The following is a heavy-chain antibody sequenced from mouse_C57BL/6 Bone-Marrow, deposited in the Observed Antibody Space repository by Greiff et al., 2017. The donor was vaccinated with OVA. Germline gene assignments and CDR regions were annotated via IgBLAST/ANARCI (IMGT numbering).Heavy chain of an antibody. D-gene: IGHD2-4*01. J-gene: IGHJ4*01. CDR1: GFTFSDYG. Sequence: EVKLVESGGGLVKPGGSLKLSCAASGFTFSDYGMHWVRQAPETGLEWVAYISSGSSTIYYADTVNGRFTCTRDKGKNTLCLQRTMRRSEDTAMYYCARGGAYYEYVYAMDYWGQGTSVTVSS. CDR2: ISSGSSTI. CDR3: ARGGAYYEYVYAMDY. V-gene: IGHV5-17*01.